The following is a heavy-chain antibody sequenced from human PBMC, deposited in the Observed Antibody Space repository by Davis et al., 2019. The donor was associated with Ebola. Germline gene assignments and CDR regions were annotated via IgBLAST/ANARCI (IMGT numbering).Heavy chain of an antibody. J-gene: IGHJ5*02. Sequence: PGGSLRLSCAASGFTFSSYSMNWVRQAPGKGLEWVSYISSSSSTIYYADSVKGRFTISRDNAKNSLYLQMNSLRDEDTAVYYCARDSVLSSWYSNWFDPWGQGTLVTVSS. CDR3: ARDSVLSSWYSNWFDP. CDR2: ISSSSSTI. D-gene: IGHD6-13*01. CDR1: GFTFSSYS. V-gene: IGHV3-48*02.